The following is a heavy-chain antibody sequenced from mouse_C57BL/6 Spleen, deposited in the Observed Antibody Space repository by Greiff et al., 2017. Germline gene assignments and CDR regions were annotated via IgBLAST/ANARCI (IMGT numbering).Heavy chain of an antibody. V-gene: IGHV14-4*01. J-gene: IGHJ2*01. CDR3: TTDYYGSSYYFDG. CDR2: IDPENGDT. CDR1: GFNIKDDY. D-gene: IGHD1-1*01. Sequence: VQLQQSGAELVRPGASVKLSCTASGFNIKDDYMHWVKQRPEQGLEWIGWIDPENGDTEYASKFQGKATITADTSSNTAYLQLSSLTSEDTAVYYCTTDYYGSSYYFDGWGQGTTLTVSS.